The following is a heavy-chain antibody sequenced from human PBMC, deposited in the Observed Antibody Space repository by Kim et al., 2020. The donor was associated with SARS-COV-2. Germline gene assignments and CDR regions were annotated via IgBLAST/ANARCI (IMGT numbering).Heavy chain of an antibody. CDR2: ISAYNGNT. Sequence: ASVKVSCKASGYTFTSYGISWVRQAPGHGLEWMGWISAYNGNTNYAQKLQGRVTMTTDTSTSTAYMELRSLRSDDTAVYYCARDLLYSSSWYLGYWGQGTLVTVSS. V-gene: IGHV1-18*01. CDR3: ARDLLYSSSWYLGY. D-gene: IGHD6-13*01. J-gene: IGHJ4*02. CDR1: GYTFTSYG.